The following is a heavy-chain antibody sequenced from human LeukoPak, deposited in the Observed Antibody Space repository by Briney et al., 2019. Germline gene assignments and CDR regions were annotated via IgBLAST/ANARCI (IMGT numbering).Heavy chain of an antibody. CDR1: GYTFTGYY. V-gene: IGHV1-2*02. CDR2: INPDSGGT. Sequence: ASVKVSCKASGYTFTGYYMHWVRQAPGQGLEWMGWINPDSGGTNYAQKFQGRVTITADESTSTAYMELSSLRSEDTAVYYCARFRLPYGSGSYYYFDYWGQGTLVTVSS. J-gene: IGHJ4*02. CDR3: ARFRLPYGSGSYYYFDY. D-gene: IGHD3-10*01.